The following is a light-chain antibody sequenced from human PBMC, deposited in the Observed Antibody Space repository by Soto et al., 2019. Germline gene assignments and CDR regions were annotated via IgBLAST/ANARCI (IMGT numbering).Light chain of an antibody. V-gene: IGKV3-15*01. J-gene: IGKJ4*01. CDR2: RTS. Sequence: EIGMTQSAATLSVSPGEGDTLXCRASQSLSSNFGWYQQTAGKAPRLLMYRTSSRATGFQARLIGSGSGKEFNLNISSLQSEDFGVYYCKQYNNWSRATFGGGTKVDIK. CDR1: QSLSSN. CDR3: KQYNNWSRAT.